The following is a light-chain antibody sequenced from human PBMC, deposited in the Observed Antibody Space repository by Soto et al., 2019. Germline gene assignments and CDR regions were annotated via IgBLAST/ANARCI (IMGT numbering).Light chain of an antibody. CDR1: QSGLYNSNNKNH. CDR3: QQYYSMPFT. CDR2: GAS. J-gene: IGKJ2*01. Sequence: DLVMTQAPDSLAVSLGERATINCKSSQSGLYNSNNKNHLGWFQQKPGHPPKLLIYGASFRPSGVPDRFSGSGSGTDFTLTISSLQAEDVAVYYCQQYYSMPFTFGQGTKLEI. V-gene: IGKV4-1*01.